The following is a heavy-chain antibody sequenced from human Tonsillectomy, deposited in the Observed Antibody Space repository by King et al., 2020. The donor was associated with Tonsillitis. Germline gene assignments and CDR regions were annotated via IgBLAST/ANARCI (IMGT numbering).Heavy chain of an antibody. V-gene: IGHV4-59*01. Sequence: QLQESGPGLVKPSETLSLTCTVSGDSISDYYWSWIRQPPGKGLEWIGYIYYSGSTNYNPSLKSRFTMSVDTSKNQFALKLSSVTAAGTAVYYCAISFGGSVWFYYWGPGTLFSVSS. D-gene: IGHD6-19*01. CDR2: IYYSGST. CDR1: GDSISDYY. J-gene: IGHJ4*02. CDR3: AISFGGSVWFYY.